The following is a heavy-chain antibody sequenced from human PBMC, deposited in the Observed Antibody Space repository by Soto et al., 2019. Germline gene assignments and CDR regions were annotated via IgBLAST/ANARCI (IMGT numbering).Heavy chain of an antibody. CDR2: IYHSGST. CDR1: GGSISSSSYY. CDR3: ARHGGYYSGGSCYFDAFDI. D-gene: IGHD2-15*01. Sequence: QLQLQESGPGLVKPSETLSLTCTVSGGSISSSSYYWGWIRQPPGKGLEWSGRIYHSGSTYYNPSLKSRVPISSDTSKTQFSLKLSAVTAADTAVYYCARHGGYYSGGSCYFDAFDIWGQGTMVTVSS. J-gene: IGHJ3*02. V-gene: IGHV4-39*01.